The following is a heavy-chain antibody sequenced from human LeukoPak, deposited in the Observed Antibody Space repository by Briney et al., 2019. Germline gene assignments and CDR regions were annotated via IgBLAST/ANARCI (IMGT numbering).Heavy chain of an antibody. J-gene: IGHJ4*02. D-gene: IGHD1-26*01. V-gene: IGHV4-59*01. CDR2: IYYSGST. CDR3: ARGIVGAPNAYLFDY. Sequence: SETLSLTCTVSGGSISSYYWSWIRQPPGKGLEWIGYIYYSGSTNYNPSLKSRVTISVDTSKTQFSLKLSSVTAADTAVYYCARGIVGAPNAYLFDYWGQGTLVTVSS. CDR1: GGSISSYY.